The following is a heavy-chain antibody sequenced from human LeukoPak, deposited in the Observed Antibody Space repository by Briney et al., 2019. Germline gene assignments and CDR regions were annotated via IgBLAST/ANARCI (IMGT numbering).Heavy chain of an antibody. CDR1: GGSFSGYY. CDR2: INHSGST. J-gene: IGHJ5*02. CDR3: ARAQWLRRNWFDP. V-gene: IGHV4-34*01. D-gene: IGHD5-12*01. Sequence: PSETLSLTCAVYGGSFSGYYWSWIRQPPGKGLEWIGEINHSGSTNYNPSLKSRVTISVDTSKNQFPLKLSSVTAADTAVYYCARAQWLRRNWFDPWGQGTLVTVSS.